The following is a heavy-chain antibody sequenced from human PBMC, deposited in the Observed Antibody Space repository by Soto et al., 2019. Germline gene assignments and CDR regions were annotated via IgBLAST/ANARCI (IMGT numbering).Heavy chain of an antibody. Sequence: SETLSLTCAVYGGSFSGYYWSWIRQPPGRGLEWIGEINHSGSTNYNPSLKSRVTISVDTSKNQFSLKLSFVTAADTAVYYCARRAEVSFFDYWGQGTLVTVSS. CDR1: GGSFSGYY. D-gene: IGHD4-4*01. V-gene: IGHV4-34*01. CDR2: INHSGST. CDR3: ARRAEVSFFDY. J-gene: IGHJ4*02.